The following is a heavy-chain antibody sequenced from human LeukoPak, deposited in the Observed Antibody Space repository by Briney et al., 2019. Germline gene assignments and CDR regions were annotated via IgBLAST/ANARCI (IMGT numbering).Heavy chain of an antibody. D-gene: IGHD3-22*01. J-gene: IGHJ4*02. CDR2: ISGSGGST. Sequence: PGGSLRLSCAASGFTFSSYAMSWVRQAPGKGLEWVSAISGSGGSTYYADSVKGRFTISRDNSKSTLYLQMNSLRAEDTAVYYCAKASSGYSFVSDYWGQGTLVTVSS. CDR1: GFTFSSYA. V-gene: IGHV3-23*01. CDR3: AKASSGYSFVSDY.